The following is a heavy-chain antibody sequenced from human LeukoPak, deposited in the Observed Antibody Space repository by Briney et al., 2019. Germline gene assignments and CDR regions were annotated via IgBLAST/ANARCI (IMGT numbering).Heavy chain of an antibody. V-gene: IGHV4-34*01. Sequence: SETLSLTCAVYGGSFSGYYWSWIRQPPGKGLEWIGEINHSGSTNYNPSLKSRVTISVDRSKNQFSLKLSSVTAADTAVYYCAGGFLGWFDPWGQGTLVTVSS. CDR3: AGGFLGWFDP. CDR2: INHSGST. D-gene: IGHD4-23*01. J-gene: IGHJ5*02. CDR1: GGSFSGYY.